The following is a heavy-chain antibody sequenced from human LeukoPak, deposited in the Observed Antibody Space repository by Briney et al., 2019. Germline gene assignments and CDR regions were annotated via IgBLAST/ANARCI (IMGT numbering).Heavy chain of an antibody. Sequence: PGGSLRLSCAASAFTFRTYWMSWVRQAPGKGLEWMAMIKPDGSEKYYVDSVKGLFTISRDNAKNSLYLQMTSLRAEDTAVYYCTRDASGDTNSGPRMDVWGQGTTVTVSS. CDR3: TRDASGDTNSGPRMDV. CDR1: AFTFRTYW. CDR2: IKPDGSEK. J-gene: IGHJ6*02. D-gene: IGHD1-26*01. V-gene: IGHV3-7*05.